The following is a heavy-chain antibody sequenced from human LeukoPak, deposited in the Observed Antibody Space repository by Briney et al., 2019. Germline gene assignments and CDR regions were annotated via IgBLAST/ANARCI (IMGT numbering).Heavy chain of an antibody. CDR1: GYTFTGYY. J-gene: IGHJ4*02. V-gene: IGHV1-2*02. CDR3: ARAYYYDSSGYYFHY. Sequence: ASVKVSCKASGYTFTGYYMHWVRQAPGQGLEWMGWINPNSGGTNYAQKFQGRVTMTRDTSISTAYMELSRLRSDDTAVYYCARAYYYDSSGYYFHYWGQGTLVTVSS. CDR2: INPNSGGT. D-gene: IGHD3-22*01.